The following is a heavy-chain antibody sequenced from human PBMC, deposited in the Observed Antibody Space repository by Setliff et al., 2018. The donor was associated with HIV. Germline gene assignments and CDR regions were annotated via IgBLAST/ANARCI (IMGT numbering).Heavy chain of an antibody. CDR1: GASINSHY. V-gene: IGHV4-59*11. J-gene: IGHJ4*02. CDR2: YYNGGT. CDR3: ARWGAGYNSYDS. Sequence: LSLTCTVSGASINSHYWNWVRQSPAKGLEWIGYYYNGGTSYNPSLQSRVTMSVDTSKNQFSVKLNSVTAADTAVYFCARWGAGYNSYDSWGQGSLVTVSS. D-gene: IGHD5-12*01.